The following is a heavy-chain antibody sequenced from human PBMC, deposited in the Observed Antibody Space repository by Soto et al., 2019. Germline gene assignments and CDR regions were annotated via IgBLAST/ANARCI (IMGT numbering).Heavy chain of an antibody. CDR1: GGTFNTYT. V-gene: IGHV1-69*02. CDR3: AITYCRDISCPRDFEF. D-gene: IGHD2-21*01. J-gene: IGHJ4*02. CDR2: FIPILDMA. Sequence: QVQVVQSGAEVKKPESSVKVSCKPSGGTFNTYTVNWVRLAPGHGLEWMGRFIPILDMAHYAQKFQDQVTITADRATSTAYMELNSLTSDHTAVYYCAITYCRDISCPRDFEFLGSGPRVTVSS.